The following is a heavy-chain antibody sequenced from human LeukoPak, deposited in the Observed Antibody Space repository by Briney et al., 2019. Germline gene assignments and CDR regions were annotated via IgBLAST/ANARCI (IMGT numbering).Heavy chain of an antibody. CDR3: AKSDRYCSSPSCYPLYYYYGVDV. CDR2: ISVSGSST. D-gene: IGHD2-2*01. Sequence: GGSLRLSCAASGFTFSSYALTWVRQAPGKGLGWVSAISVSGSSTYYADSVKGRCTISRDNSKNTLYLQMNSLRAEDTAVYYCAKSDRYCSSPSCYPLYYYYGVDVWGQGTTVTVSS. V-gene: IGHV3-23*01. CDR1: GFTFSSYA. J-gene: IGHJ6*02.